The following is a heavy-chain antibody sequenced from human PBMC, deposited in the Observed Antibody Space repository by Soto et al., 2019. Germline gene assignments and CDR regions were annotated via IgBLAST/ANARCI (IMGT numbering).Heavy chain of an antibody. CDR2: IYTSGST. CDR3: ARTGEQNYYDSSGRPYYYYYYGMDV. D-gene: IGHD3-22*01. V-gene: IGHV4-4*07. Sequence: SETLSLTCTVSGGSISSYYGSWIRQPAGKGLEWTGRIYTSGSTNYNPSLKSRVTMSVDTSKNQFSLKLSSVTAADTAVYYCARTGEQNYYDSSGRPYYYYYYGMDVWGQGTTVTVSS. CDR1: GGSISSYY. J-gene: IGHJ6*02.